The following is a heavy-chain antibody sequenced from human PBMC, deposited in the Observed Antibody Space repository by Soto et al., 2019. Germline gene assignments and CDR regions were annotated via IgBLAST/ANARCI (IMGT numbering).Heavy chain of an antibody. V-gene: IGHV4-59*01. CDR2: IYYSGST. CDR3: ARAGITIFGVVIMGPFDY. Sequence: QVQLQESGPGLVKPSETLSLTCTVSGGSISSYYWSWIRQPPGKGLEWIGYIYYSGSTNYNPSLKSRVTISLDTSKNQFSLKLSSVTAADTAVYYCARAGITIFGVVIMGPFDYWGQGTLVTVSS. CDR1: GGSISSYY. D-gene: IGHD3-3*01. J-gene: IGHJ4*02.